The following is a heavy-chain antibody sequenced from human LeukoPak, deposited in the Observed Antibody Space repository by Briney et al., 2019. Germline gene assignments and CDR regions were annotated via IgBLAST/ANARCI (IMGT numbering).Heavy chain of an antibody. CDR3: ARSPPSSWENDY. Sequence: ASVKVSCKASGYTFAVYYIHWVRQAPGQGLEWLGWINPNSGGTNYAQKFQGRVTMTRDTSISTAYMELSSLRSDDTAVYYCARSPPSSWENDYWGQGTLVTVSS. J-gene: IGHJ4*02. CDR2: INPNSGGT. CDR1: GYTFAVYY. V-gene: IGHV1-2*02. D-gene: IGHD1-26*01.